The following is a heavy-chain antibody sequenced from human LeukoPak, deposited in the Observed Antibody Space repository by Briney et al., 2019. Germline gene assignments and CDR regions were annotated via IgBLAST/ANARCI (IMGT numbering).Heavy chain of an antibody. CDR2: ISYDGSNK. Sequence: GGSLRLSCAASGFTFSSYAMHWVRQAPGKGLEWVAVISYDGSNKYYADSVKGRFTISRDNSKNTLYLQMNSLRAEDTAVYYCAKLGRGSGYWGQGTLVTVSS. V-gene: IGHV3-30-3*02. D-gene: IGHD5-12*01. CDR3: AKLGRGSGY. J-gene: IGHJ4*02. CDR1: GFTFSSYA.